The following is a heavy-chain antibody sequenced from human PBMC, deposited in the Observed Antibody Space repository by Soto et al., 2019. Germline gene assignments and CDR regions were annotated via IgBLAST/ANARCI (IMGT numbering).Heavy chain of an antibody. CDR1: GGYISSGGYY. CDR2: IYYSGST. D-gene: IGHD2-15*01. Sequence: QVQLQESGPGLVKPSQTLSLTCTVSGGYISSGGYYWNWIRQHPGKGLEWIGYIYYSGSTYYNPSRKSRVTISVDTSKKPFSLKLSSVTAADTAVYYCASSSGGSCYEVWGQGTLVTVSS. CDR3: ASSSGGSCYEV. V-gene: IGHV4-31*03. J-gene: IGHJ4*02.